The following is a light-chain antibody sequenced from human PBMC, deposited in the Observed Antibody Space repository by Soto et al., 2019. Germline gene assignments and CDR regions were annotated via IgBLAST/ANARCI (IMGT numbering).Light chain of an antibody. CDR1: QSVNSRY. Sequence: EVVLTQSPGTLSLSPGERAILSCRASQSVNSRYLAWYQQKHGQAPRLLISGTSSRATGIPDRFSGSGSGTDFTLIINRLEAEDFAVYYCQHYDKSPLTFGGGTKVEI. CDR2: GTS. V-gene: IGKV3-20*01. J-gene: IGKJ4*01. CDR3: QHYDKSPLT.